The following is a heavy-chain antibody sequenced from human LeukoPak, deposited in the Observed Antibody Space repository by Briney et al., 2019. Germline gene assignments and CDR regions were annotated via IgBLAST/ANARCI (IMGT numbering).Heavy chain of an antibody. Sequence: SETLSLTCTVSGYSISSGYYWGWIRQPPGKGLEWIGSIYHSGSTYYNPSLKGRVTISVDTSKNQFSLKLSSVTAADTAVYYCASHYLTLDIVVVPAARIDAFDIWGQGTMVTVSS. CDR3: ASHYLTLDIVVVPAARIDAFDI. CDR2: IYHSGST. J-gene: IGHJ3*02. D-gene: IGHD2-2*01. CDR1: GYSISSGYY. V-gene: IGHV4-38-2*02.